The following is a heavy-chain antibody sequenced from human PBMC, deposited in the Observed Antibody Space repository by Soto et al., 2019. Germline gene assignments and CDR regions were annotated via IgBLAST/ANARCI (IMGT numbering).Heavy chain of an antibody. CDR1: GYTFTSYA. CDR3: ARSGAAAGASAFDI. J-gene: IGHJ3*02. D-gene: IGHD6-13*01. Sequence: VASVKVSCKASGYTFTSYAMHWVRQAPGQRLEWMGWINAGNGNTKYSQKFQGRVTITRDTSASTAYMELSSLRSEDTAVYYCARSGAAAGASAFDIWGQGTMVTVSS. V-gene: IGHV1-3*01. CDR2: INAGNGNT.